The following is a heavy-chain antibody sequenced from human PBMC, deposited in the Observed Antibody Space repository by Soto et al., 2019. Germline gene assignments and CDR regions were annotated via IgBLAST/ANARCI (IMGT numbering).Heavy chain of an antibody. Sequence: SGTLSLTCAVYGGSFSGYYWSWIRQPPGKGLEWIGEINHSGSTNYNPSLKSRVTISVDTSKNQFSLKLSSVTAADTAVYYCASFRTDYYYGMDVWRQGTTVTVSS. D-gene: IGHD2-8*02. CDR3: ASFRTDYYYGMDV. V-gene: IGHV4-34*01. CDR2: INHSGST. CDR1: GGSFSGYY. J-gene: IGHJ6*02.